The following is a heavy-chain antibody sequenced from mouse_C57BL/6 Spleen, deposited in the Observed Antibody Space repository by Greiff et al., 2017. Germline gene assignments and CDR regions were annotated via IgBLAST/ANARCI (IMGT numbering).Heavy chain of an antibody. D-gene: IGHD2-4*01. CDR1: GYSITSGYY. J-gene: IGHJ2*01. CDR2: ISYDGSN. V-gene: IGHV3-6*01. Sequence: VQLQQSGPGLVKPSQSLSLTCSVTGYSITSGYYWNWIRQFPGNKLEWMGYISYDGSNNYNPSLKNRISITRDTSKNQFFLKLNSVTTEDTATYYCARGARDYDGDYFDYWGQGTTLTVSS. CDR3: ARGARDYDGDYFDY.